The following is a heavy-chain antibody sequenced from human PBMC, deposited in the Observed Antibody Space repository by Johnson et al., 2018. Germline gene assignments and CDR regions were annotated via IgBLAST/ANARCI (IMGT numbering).Heavy chain of an antibody. CDR1: GFIFHNYG. J-gene: IGHJ3*02. CDR2: ISYNGRNT. D-gene: IGHD4-23*01. CDR3: AKRRLYGCNSGTLDI. V-gene: IGHV3-30*18. Sequence: QVQLVQSGGGVVQPGRSLRLSCAASGFIFHNYGMHWARQAPGKGLEWVAVISYNGRNTYYAESLQGRFPISIDNSKDTLYLQMNSLRAEDTAVYYCAKRRLYGCNSGTLDIWGQGTMVTVSS.